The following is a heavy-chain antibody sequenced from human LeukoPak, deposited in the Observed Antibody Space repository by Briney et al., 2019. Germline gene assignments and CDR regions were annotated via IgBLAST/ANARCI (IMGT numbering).Heavy chain of an antibody. CDR3: ATDLMGGGYSGYDLIDY. J-gene: IGHJ4*02. D-gene: IGHD5-12*01. V-gene: IGHV1-24*01. CDR2: FDPEDGET. CDR1: GYTLTELS. Sequence: ASVKVSCKVSGYTLTELSMHWVRQAPGNGLEWMGGFDPEDGETIYAQKFQGRVTMTEDTSTDTAYMELSSLRSEDTAVYYCATDLMGGGYSGYDLIDYWGQGTLVTVSS.